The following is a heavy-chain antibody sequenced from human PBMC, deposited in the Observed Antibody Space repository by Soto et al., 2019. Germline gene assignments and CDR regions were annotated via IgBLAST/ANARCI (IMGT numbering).Heavy chain of an antibody. D-gene: IGHD6-13*01. Sequence: QGQLVQSGAEVKKPGASVKVSCQASGYTFTSYGISWVRQAPGQGLEWMGWISAYNGNTNYAQKLQGRVTMTTDTTTITAYKELRSLRSDDTAVYYCARLRIPQRLVAWYFDLWGRGTLVTVSS. CDR3: ARLRIPQRLVAWYFDL. CDR1: GYTFTSYG. J-gene: IGHJ2*01. V-gene: IGHV1-18*01. CDR2: ISAYNGNT.